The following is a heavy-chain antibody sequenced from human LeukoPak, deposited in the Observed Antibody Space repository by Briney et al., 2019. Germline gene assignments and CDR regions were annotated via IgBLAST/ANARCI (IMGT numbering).Heavy chain of an antibody. CDR3: ARGSVGDIIPVYDY. CDR1: GFTFSSCE. D-gene: IGHD3-10*01. Sequence: GGSLRLSCAASGFTFSSCEMNWVRQAPGKGLEWVSYISSSSSPIYYADSVKGRFTISRDNAKNILYLQMNSLRAEDTAVYYCARGSVGDIIPVYDYWGQGTLVTVSS. J-gene: IGHJ4*02. V-gene: IGHV3-48*01. CDR2: ISSSSSPI.